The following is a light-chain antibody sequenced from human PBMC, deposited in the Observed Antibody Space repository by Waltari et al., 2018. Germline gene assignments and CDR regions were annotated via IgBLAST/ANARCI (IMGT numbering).Light chain of an antibody. CDR3: CSYADGTSSV. CDR2: EVT. CDR1: SSDVGTYNL. J-gene: IGLJ3*02. V-gene: IGLV2-23*02. Sequence: QSALTQPASVSGSPGQSITISCTGTSSDVGTYNLVSWYRQHPGKAPKVIIYEVTQRPSGVSIRFAGSKSGNTASLTISGLQAEDEADYYCCSYADGTSSVFGGGTKLTVL.